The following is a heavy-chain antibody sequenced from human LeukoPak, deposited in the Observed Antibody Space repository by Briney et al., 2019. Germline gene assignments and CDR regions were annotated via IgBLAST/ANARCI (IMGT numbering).Heavy chain of an antibody. CDR1: GGSISSGSYY. J-gene: IGHJ4*02. V-gene: IGHV4-61*02. CDR2: IYTTGST. Sequence: KTSETLPLTCTVSGGSISSGSYYWSWIRQPAGKGLEWIGRIYTTGSTNYNPSLKSRVTISADTSKNQFSLNLYSVTAADTAVYYCATRKLGNDYWGQGTLVTVSS. CDR3: ATRKLGNDY. D-gene: IGHD7-27*01.